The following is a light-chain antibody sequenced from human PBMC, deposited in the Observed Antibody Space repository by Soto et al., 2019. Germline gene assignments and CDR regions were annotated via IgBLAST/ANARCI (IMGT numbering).Light chain of an antibody. Sequence: DIQMTQSPSSLSASLLDRVSITCRASQSIRNYLNWYQQKPGKAPQLLIYAASSLQNGVPPRFSGSGSGTDFTLTISSLQPDDFATYYCQQSYSNTWFGQGAKVDI. CDR2: AAS. V-gene: IGKV1-39*01. CDR1: QSIRNY. J-gene: IGKJ1*01. CDR3: QQSYSNTW.